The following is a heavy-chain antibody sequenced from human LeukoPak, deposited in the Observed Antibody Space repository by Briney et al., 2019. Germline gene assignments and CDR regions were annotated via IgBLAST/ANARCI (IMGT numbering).Heavy chain of an antibody. D-gene: IGHD3-9*01. J-gene: IGHJ4*02. CDR1: GYTFTSYD. V-gene: IGHV1-8*01. CDR2: MNPNSGNT. Sequence: ASVKVSCKASGYTFTSYDVNWVRQAPGQGLEWMGWMNPNSGNTGYAQKFQGRVTMTTDTSTSTAYMELRSLRSDDTAVYYCARVIQLRYFDWFEHLDYWGQGTLVTVSS. CDR3: ARVIQLRYFDWFEHLDY.